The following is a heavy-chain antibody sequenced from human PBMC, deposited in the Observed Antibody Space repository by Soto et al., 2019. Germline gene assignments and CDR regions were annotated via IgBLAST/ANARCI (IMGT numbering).Heavy chain of an antibody. CDR3: ARDGRVPAAIGFDY. D-gene: IGHD2-2*02. CDR1: GDSV. J-gene: IGHJ4*02. V-gene: IGHV6-1*01. Sequence: SQTLSLTCAISGDSVWIRQSPSRGLERLGRTYYRSKWYNDYAVSVKSRITINPDTSKNQFSLQLNSVTPEDTAVYYCARDGRVPAAIGFDYWGQGTLVTVSS. CDR2: TYYRSKWYN.